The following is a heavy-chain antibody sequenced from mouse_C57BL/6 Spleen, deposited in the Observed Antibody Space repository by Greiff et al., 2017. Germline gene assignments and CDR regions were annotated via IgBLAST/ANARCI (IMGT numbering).Heavy chain of an antibody. J-gene: IGHJ4*01. CDR3: ARRSSYDYAMDY. D-gene: IGHD1-1*01. Sequence: EVMLVESVGGLVKPGGSLKLSCAASGFTFSDYGMHWVRQAPEKGLEWVAYISSGSGTIYYADTVKGRFTISRDNAKNTLFLQMTSLRSEDTAMYYCARRSSYDYAMDYWGQGTSVTVSS. V-gene: IGHV5-17*01. CDR1: GFTFSDYG. CDR2: ISSGSGTI.